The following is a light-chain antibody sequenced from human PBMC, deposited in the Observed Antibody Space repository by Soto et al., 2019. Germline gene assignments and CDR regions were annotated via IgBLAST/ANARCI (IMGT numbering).Light chain of an antibody. CDR3: SSYTTSSTRV. J-gene: IGLJ1*01. Sequence: QSALTQPASVSGSPGQSIAISCTGSSSDVGIYNYVSWYQQHPGKVPKHTIYEVCNRPSGVSNRFSGSKSGNTASLTISGLQAEDEADYYCSSYTTSSTRVFGTGTKVTVL. CDR2: EVC. CDR1: SSDVGIYNY. V-gene: IGLV2-14*01.